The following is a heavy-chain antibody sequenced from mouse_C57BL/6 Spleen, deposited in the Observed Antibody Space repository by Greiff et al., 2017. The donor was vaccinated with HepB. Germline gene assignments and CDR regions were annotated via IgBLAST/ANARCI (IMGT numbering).Heavy chain of an antibody. CDR1: GYTFTSYW. Sequence: VQLQQSGAELAKPGASVKLSCKASGYTFTSYWMHWVKQRPGQGLEWIGYINPGSGDTKYNQKFKDKATLTADQSSSTAYMQLSSLTYDDSAVYYCATEPLFYSYAMDYWGQGASVTVSS. D-gene: IGHD2-1*01. CDR2: INPGSGDT. CDR3: ATEPLFYSYAMDY. V-gene: IGHV1-7*01. J-gene: IGHJ4*01.